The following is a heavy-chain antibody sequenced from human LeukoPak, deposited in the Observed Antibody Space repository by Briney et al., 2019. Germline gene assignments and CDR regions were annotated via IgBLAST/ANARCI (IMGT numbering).Heavy chain of an antibody. CDR1: GFTFSTYA. Sequence: GGSLRLSCAASGFTFSTYAMTWVRQAPGKGLEWVSGVSGSGGSTYYADSVKGRFTISRDNSKNTLDLQMNSLRAEDTAVYYCAKAGRYSSGWYDYWGQGTVVTVSS. CDR2: VSGSGGST. CDR3: AKAGRYSSGWYDY. D-gene: IGHD6-19*01. J-gene: IGHJ4*02. V-gene: IGHV3-23*01.